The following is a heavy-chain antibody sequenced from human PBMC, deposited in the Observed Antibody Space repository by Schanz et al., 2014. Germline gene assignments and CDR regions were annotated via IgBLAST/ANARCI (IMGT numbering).Heavy chain of an antibody. CDR3: AREQIMAAAGLVDY. V-gene: IGHV3-66*01. Sequence: EVQLVESGGGFVQPGGSLGLSCVVSGFTVSSNHMSWVRQAPGKGLEWVSVIYSGIGAYYADSVKGRFTISRDNAKNSLYLQMNSLRAEDTAVYYCAREQIMAAAGLVDYWGHGTLVTVSS. CDR2: IYSGIGA. D-gene: IGHD6-13*01. J-gene: IGHJ4*01. CDR1: GFTVSSNH.